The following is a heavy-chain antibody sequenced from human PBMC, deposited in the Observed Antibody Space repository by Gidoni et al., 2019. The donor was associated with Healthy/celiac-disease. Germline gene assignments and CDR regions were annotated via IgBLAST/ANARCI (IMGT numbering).Heavy chain of an antibody. CDR1: GFTVRSNY. V-gene: IGHV3-66*02. D-gene: IGHD5-18*01. J-gene: IGHJ3*02. CDR2: IYSGGST. CDR3: ARWAPYSYGPLDAFDI. Sequence: EVQLVESGGGLVQPGGSLRLSCSASGFTVRSNYMSWVRQAPGKGLEWVSVIYSGGSTYYADSVKGRFTISRDNSKNTLYLQMNSLRAEDTAVYYCARWAPYSYGPLDAFDIWGQGTMVTVSS.